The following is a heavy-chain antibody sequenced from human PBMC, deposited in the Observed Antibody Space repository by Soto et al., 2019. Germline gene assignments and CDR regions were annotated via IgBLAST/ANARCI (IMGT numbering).Heavy chain of an antibody. CDR2: IWYDGSNK. CDR1: GFTSSSYG. D-gene: IGHD2-21*02. CDR3: ARDSSLVVVTARGKNWFDP. Sequence: AGGSLRLSCAASGFTSSSYGMHWVRQAPGKGLEWVAVIWYDGSNKYYADSVKGRFTISRDNSKNTLYLQMNSLRAEDTAVYYCARDSSLVVVTARGKNWFDPWGQGTLVTVSS. J-gene: IGHJ5*02. V-gene: IGHV3-33*01.